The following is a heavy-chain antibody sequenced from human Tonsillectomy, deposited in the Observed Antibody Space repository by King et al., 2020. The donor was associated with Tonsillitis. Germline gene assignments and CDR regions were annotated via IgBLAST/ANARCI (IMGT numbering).Heavy chain of an antibody. CDR1: GGSISSGSHY. D-gene: IGHD2-15*01. J-gene: IGHJ5*02. CDR3: VVELACVVAVVRAAKGWFDP. Sequence: VQLQESGPGLVRPSQTLSLTCTVSGGSISSGSHYWSWIRQPAGKGLEWIGRIYTSGSTNYNPSLKSRVTISVDTSKNQFSLKLSSVTAADTAVYYCVVELACVVAVVRAAKGWFDPWGQGTLVTVSS. V-gene: IGHV4-61*02. CDR2: IYTSGST.